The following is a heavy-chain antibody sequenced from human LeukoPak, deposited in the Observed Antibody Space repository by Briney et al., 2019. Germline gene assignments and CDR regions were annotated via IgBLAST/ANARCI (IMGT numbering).Heavy chain of an antibody. CDR1: GGSMSSRGYY. CDR2: INFSGST. V-gene: IGHV4-39*01. J-gene: IGHJ3*02. D-gene: IGHD3-10*01. Sequence: SETLSLTCTVSGGSMSSRGYYWGWIRQPPGEGLEWIGSINFSGSTSYNPSLKSRVPISADTSKNQFSLKLSSLTAADTAVYYCARYQGGTMFDIWGQGTMVTVSS. CDR3: ARYQGGTMFDI.